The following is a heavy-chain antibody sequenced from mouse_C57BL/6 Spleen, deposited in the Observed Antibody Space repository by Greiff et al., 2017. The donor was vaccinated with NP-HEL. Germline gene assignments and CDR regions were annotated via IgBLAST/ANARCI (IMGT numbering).Heavy chain of an antibody. CDR1: GFTFTDYY. J-gene: IGHJ1*03. D-gene: IGHD1-1*01. Sequence: DVKLVESGGGLVQPGGSLSLSCAASGFTFTDYYMSWVRQPPGKALEWLGFIRNKANGYTTEYSASVKGRFTISRDNSQSILYLQMNALRAEDSATYYCARSPFTTVVARGWYFDVWGTGTTVTVSS. CDR2: IRNKANGYTT. CDR3: ARSPFTTVVARGWYFDV. V-gene: IGHV7-3*01.